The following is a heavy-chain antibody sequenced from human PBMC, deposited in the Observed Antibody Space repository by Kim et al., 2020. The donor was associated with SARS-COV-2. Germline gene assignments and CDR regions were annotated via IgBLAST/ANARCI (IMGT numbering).Heavy chain of an antibody. Sequence: ASVKVSCKASGYSFTNYFMHWVRQAPGQGLEWMGIINPSSSYATYAQKFQGRVAMTRDTSTSTVYMELSSLRSEDTAMYYCARDDEQQLVRYFDYWGQGTLVTVSS. CDR3: ARDDEQQLVRYFDY. J-gene: IGHJ4*02. D-gene: IGHD6-13*01. V-gene: IGHV1-46*01. CDR2: INPSSSYA. CDR1: GYSFTNYF.